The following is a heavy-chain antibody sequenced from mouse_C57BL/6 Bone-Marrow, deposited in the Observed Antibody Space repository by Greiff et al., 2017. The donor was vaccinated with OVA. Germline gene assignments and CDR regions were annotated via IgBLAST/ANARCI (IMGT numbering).Heavy chain of an antibody. CDR2: INPNNGGT. J-gene: IGHJ2*01. D-gene: IGHD1-1*01. V-gene: IGHV1-22*01. CDR1: GYTFTDYN. Sequence: EVKLMESGPELVKPGASVKMSCKASGYTFTDYNMHWVKQSHGKSLEWIGYINPNNGGTSYNQKFKGKATLTVNKSSSTAYMELRSLTSEDSAVYYCARGSPYGSSYGYWGQGTTLTVSS. CDR3: ARGSPYGSSYGY.